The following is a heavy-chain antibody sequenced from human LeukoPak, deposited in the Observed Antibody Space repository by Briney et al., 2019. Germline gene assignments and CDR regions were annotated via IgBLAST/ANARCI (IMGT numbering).Heavy chain of an antibody. V-gene: IGHV3-48*03. D-gene: IGHD2-2*01. CDR3: ARDAAPGNCSSTSCYRYYYYYYMDV. J-gene: IGHJ6*03. CDR1: GFTFSSFD. Sequence: GGTLRLSCAASGFTFSSFDMNWVRQAPGKGLEWVSYISSSGSTIYYADSVKGRFTISRDNAKNSLYLQMNSLRAEDTAVYYCARDAAPGNCSSTSCYRYYYYYYMDVWGKGTTVTVSS. CDR2: ISSSGSTI.